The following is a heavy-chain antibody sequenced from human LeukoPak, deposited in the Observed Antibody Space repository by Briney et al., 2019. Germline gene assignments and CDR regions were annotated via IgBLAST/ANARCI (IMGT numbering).Heavy chain of an antibody. D-gene: IGHD2-2*01. CDR3: ARGPRLVVPAAIDNYYYYMDV. J-gene: IGHJ6*03. CDR1: GGSISSSRDY. CDR2: IYYSGST. Sequence: PSETLSLTCIVSGGSISSSRDYWAWIRQPPGKGLEWIANIYYSGSTNYNPSLKSRVTISVDTSKNQFSLKLSSVTAADTAVYYCARGPRLVVPAAIDNYYYYMDVWGKGTTVTVSS. V-gene: IGHV4-39*07.